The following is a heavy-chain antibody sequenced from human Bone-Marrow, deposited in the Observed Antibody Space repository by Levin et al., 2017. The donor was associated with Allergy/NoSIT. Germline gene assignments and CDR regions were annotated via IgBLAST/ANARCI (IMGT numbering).Heavy chain of an antibody. CDR2: INPNGKEQ. Sequence: PGGSLRLSCAASEFTFTAYWMNWVRQAPGKGLEWVANINPNGKEQRYVDSVKGRFTISRDNAEKSLYLQMDSLRAEDTAVYYCVGFGELPNIWGQGTTVTVSS. D-gene: IGHD3-10*01. J-gene: IGHJ3*02. CDR3: VGFGELPNI. V-gene: IGHV3-7*01. CDR1: EFTFTAYW.